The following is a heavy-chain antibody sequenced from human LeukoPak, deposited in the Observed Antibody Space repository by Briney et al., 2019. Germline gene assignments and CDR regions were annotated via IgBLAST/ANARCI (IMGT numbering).Heavy chain of an antibody. CDR2: IYSGGST. J-gene: IGHJ4*02. CDR3: ASGERDYYGSGSSYYFDY. V-gene: IGHV3-66*01. D-gene: IGHD3-10*01. Sequence: GGSLRLSCAASGFTFSSNYMSWVRQAPGKGLEWVSVIYSGGSTYYADSVKGRFTISRDNSKNTLYLQMNSLRAEDTAVYYCASGERDYYGSGSSYYFDYWGQGTLVTVSS. CDR1: GFTFSSNY.